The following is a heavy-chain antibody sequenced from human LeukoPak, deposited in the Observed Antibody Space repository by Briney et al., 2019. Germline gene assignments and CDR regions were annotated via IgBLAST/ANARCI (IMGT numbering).Heavy chain of an antibody. J-gene: IGHJ4*02. CDR3: ARRRGGRDYFDY. D-gene: IGHD3-3*01. Sequence: SETLSLTCTVSGGSISSSGFYWGWIRQSPGKGLDYIGIIYYSGNTYYNPSLKSRVTISVDTSKNQFSLKLSSVTAADTAVYYCARRRGGRDYFDYWGQGTLVTVSS. CDR1: GGSISSSGFY. CDR2: IYYSGNT. V-gene: IGHV4-39*01.